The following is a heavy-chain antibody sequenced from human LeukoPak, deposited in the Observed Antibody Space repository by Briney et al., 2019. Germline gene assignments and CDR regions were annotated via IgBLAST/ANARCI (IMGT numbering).Heavy chain of an antibody. CDR1: GGSFSGYY. J-gene: IGHJ5*02. Sequence: SETLSLTCAVYGGSFSGYYWSWICQPPGKGLEWIGEINHSGSTNYNPSLKSRVTISVDTSKNQFSLKLSSVTAADTAVYYCARRRSGWYLTDWFDPWGQGTLVTVSS. CDR2: INHSGST. D-gene: IGHD6-19*01. V-gene: IGHV4-34*01. CDR3: ARRRSGWYLTDWFDP.